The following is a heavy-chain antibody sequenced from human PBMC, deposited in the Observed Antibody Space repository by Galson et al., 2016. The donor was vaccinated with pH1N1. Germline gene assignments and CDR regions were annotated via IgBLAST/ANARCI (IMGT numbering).Heavy chain of an antibody. Sequence: SLRLSCAVSGFTIRSYAMNWVRQAPGKGPEWVSVISGGGTIHYADSVRGRFTISRDNSNNTVYLQMNSLRAEDTGVYYCAKDKRSGWSVVGGFMDHWGQGTLVTVSS. CDR1: GFTIRSYA. CDR3: AKDKRSGWSVVGGFMDH. D-gene: IGHD6-19*01. J-gene: IGHJ4*02. V-gene: IGHV3-23*01. CDR2: ISGGGTI.